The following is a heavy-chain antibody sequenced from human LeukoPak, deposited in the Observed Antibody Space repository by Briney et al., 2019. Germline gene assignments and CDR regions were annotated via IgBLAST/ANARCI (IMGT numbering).Heavy chain of an antibody. CDR2: IYPRDGST. V-gene: IGHV1-46*01. Sequence: GASVKVSCKASGYTFTSNYIHWVRQAPGQGLEWMGMIYPRDGSTSCAQKFQGRVTVTRDTSTSTVHMEVSGLRSEDTAVYYCARDQEGFDYWGQGTLVTVSS. CDR1: GYTFTSNY. CDR3: ARDQEGFDY. J-gene: IGHJ4*02.